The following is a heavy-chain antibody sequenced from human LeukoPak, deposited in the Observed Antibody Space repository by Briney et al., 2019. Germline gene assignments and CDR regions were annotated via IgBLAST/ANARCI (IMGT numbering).Heavy chain of an antibody. Sequence: PGGSLRLSCEASGFTFSSYGMHWVRQAPGKGLEWVAAIPYDGSKKYCADSVKGRFTISRDNSKNTLYLQMNSLRAEDTAVYYCAKDGDWRLDYWGQGTLVTVSS. D-gene: IGHD2-21*02. V-gene: IGHV3-30*18. CDR2: IPYDGSKK. J-gene: IGHJ4*02. CDR3: AKDGDWRLDY. CDR1: GFTFSSYG.